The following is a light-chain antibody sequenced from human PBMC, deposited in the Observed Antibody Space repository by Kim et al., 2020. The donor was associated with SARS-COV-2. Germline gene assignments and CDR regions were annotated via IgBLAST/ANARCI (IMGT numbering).Light chain of an antibody. Sequence: DIQMTQSPTSLSASVGDRVTITCRASQSIRTYLNWYQQKPGIAPKLLIYDASSLQSGVPSRFSGSGSGSDFTLTISSLQPEDFASYYCQQSYSTPQTFGQATKVEIK. J-gene: IGKJ1*01. CDR3: QQSYSTPQT. CDR2: DAS. CDR1: QSIRTY. V-gene: IGKV1-39*01.